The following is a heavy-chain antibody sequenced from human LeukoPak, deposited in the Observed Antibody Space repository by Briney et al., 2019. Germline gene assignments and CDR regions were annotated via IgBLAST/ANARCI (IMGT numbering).Heavy chain of an antibody. CDR3: ASSVRYFDWLSLYYYYYYMDV. J-gene: IGHJ6*03. CDR1: GGSFSGYY. CDR2: INHSGST. V-gene: IGHV4-34*01. Sequence: PSETLSLTCAVYGGSFSGYYWSWIRQPPGKGLGWNGEINHSGSTNYNPSLKSRVTISVDTSKNQFSLKLSSVTAADTAVYYCASSVRYFDWLSLYYYYYYMDVWGKGTTVTVSS. D-gene: IGHD3-9*01.